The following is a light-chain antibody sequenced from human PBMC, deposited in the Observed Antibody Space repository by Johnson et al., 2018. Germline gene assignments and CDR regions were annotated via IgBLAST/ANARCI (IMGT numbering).Light chain of an antibody. V-gene: IGLV1-51*02. Sequence: QSVLTQPPSVSAAPGQKVTISCSGSSSNIGNNYVSWYQQLPGTAPKLLIYENNKRPSGIPDRFSGSKSGTSATLGITGLQTGDEADYYCGTWDSSPSAGNVFGTGTKATVL. CDR3: GTWDSSPSAGNV. CDR1: SSNIGNNY. CDR2: ENN. J-gene: IGLJ1*01.